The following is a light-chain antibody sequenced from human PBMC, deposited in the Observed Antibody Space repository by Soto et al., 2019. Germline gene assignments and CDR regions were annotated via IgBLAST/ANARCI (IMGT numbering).Light chain of an antibody. CDR2: DDN. CDR3: QLWDRNTDRYV. V-gene: IGLV3-21*02. CDR1: NIGSEG. Sequence: SYELTQPPSVSVAPGQTVRITRGGNNIGSEGVHWYQQQPGQAPVLVVYDDNDRPSGIPDRFYGSKSGNTATLTITRVEAGDEADYYCQLWDRNTDRYVFGTGTKVTVL. J-gene: IGLJ1*01.